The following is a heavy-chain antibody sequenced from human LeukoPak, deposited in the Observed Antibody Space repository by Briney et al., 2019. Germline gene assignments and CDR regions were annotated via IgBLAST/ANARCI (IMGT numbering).Heavy chain of an antibody. V-gene: IGHV4-59*13. D-gene: IGHD5-12*01. Sequence: PSETLSLPCTVSGGPISTYYWNWVRQPPGKALEGIGHSYYSGSTNYNPPLKSRVSISVDPSKNQFSLKLSSVAAADTAVEYCARGWAEWVRLFDYWGQGTLVTVSS. CDR1: GGPISTYY. CDR3: ARGWAEWVRLFDY. J-gene: IGHJ4*02. CDR2: SYYSGST.